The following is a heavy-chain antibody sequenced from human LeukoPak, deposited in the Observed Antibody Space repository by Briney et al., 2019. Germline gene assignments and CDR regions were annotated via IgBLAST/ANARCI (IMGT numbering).Heavy chain of an antibody. CDR1: GDSISSFY. CDR3: ARWTRGVIV. CDR2: IYTSGTT. Sequence: SETLSLTCTVSGDSISSFYWSWIRQPAGQGLEWIGHIYTSGTTNYNPSLKSRVTMSVDTSKNQFSLKLTSVTAADTAVYYCARWTRGVIVWGQGTLVTVSS. J-gene: IGHJ4*02. D-gene: IGHD3-10*01. V-gene: IGHV4-4*07.